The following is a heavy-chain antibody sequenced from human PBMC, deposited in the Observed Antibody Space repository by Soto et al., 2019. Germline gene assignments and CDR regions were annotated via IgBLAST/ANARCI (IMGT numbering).Heavy chain of an antibody. CDR2: ISASSGST. D-gene: IGHD3-10*01. V-gene: IGHV3-23*01. CDR1: GFTFTDYA. J-gene: IGHJ4*02. CDR3: ANPWDYVSGSYPNPAFDY. Sequence: EVQLLESGGGLVQPGGSLRLSCAASGFTFTDYAMTWVRQAPGKGLEWVSGISASSGSTYYPDSVRGRLTISRDNSKNTLFLQMNILRADATAVYFCANPWDYVSGSYPNPAFDYWGQGTLVTVSS.